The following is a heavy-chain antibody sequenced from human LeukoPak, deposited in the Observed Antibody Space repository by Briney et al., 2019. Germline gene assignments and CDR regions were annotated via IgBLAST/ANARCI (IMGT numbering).Heavy chain of an antibody. CDR2: IYYSGST. Sequence: PSETLSLTCTVSGGSISSYYWSWIRQPPGKGLEWIGYIYYSGSTNYNPSLKSRVTISVDTSKNQFSLKLSSVTAADTAVYYCARSPNFDWLSSPPRYSDYWGQGTLVTVSS. V-gene: IGHV4-59*01. CDR3: ARSPNFDWLSSPPRYSDY. J-gene: IGHJ4*02. CDR1: GGSISSYY. D-gene: IGHD3-9*01.